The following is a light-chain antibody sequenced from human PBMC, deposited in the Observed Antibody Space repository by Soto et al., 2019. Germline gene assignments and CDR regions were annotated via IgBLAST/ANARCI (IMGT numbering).Light chain of an antibody. CDR1: NSDIGAYDF. V-gene: IGLV2-8*01. CDR2: EVV. CDR3: KSYAGSNTYV. J-gene: IGLJ1*01. Sequence: QCLLTQPPSAPGFPGQSFTIACTATNSDIGAYDFVSWYQHRPGKAPLLIIYEVVQRPSGVPDRFSGSKSGNTASLTVSGLQAADEADYFCKSYAGSNTYVFGSGTKVTVL.